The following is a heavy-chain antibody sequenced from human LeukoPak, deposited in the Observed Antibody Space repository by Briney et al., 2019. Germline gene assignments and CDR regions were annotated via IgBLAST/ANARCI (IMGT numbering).Heavy chain of an antibody. Sequence: SETLSLTCTVSGGSISSYYWSWIRQPPGKGLEWIGYIYYSGSTNYNPSLKSRVTISVDTSKNQFSLKLSSVTAADTAVYYCAREDTAMVVFDYWGQGTLVTVSS. CDR2: IYYSGST. J-gene: IGHJ4*02. CDR1: GGSISSYY. CDR3: AREDTAMVVFDY. V-gene: IGHV4-59*01. D-gene: IGHD5-18*01.